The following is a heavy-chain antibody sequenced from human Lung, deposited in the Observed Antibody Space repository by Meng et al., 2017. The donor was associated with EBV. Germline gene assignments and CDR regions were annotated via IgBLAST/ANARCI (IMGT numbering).Heavy chain of an antibody. CDR3: ARKDEGGHYDDYADD. CDR1: GGSFSTYY. J-gene: IGHJ4*02. V-gene: IGHV4-34*01. Sequence: VQLQQWGAGLLKPSETLSLTCAVYGGSFSTYYGSWLRQSPGKGLAWIGEINHGGSTNYNPSLKSRVTISVVTSKTQFSLKVTSVTAADTAVYYCARKDEGGHYDDYADDWGQGTLVTVSS. CDR2: INHGGST. D-gene: IGHD3-3*01.